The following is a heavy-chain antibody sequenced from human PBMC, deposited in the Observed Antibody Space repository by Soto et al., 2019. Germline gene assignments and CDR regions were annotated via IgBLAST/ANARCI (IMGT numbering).Heavy chain of an antibody. CDR2: ISGSGGST. Sequence: EVQLLESGGGLVQPGGSLRLSCAASGFTFSSYAMSWVRQAPGKGLEWVSAISGSGGSTYYADSVKGRFTISRDNSKNPLYLQMNSLRAEDTAGYYCAKETVDGYNSGYFDYWGQGTLVTVSS. J-gene: IGHJ4*02. CDR1: GFTFSSYA. D-gene: IGHD5-12*01. CDR3: AKETVDGYNSGYFDY. V-gene: IGHV3-23*01.